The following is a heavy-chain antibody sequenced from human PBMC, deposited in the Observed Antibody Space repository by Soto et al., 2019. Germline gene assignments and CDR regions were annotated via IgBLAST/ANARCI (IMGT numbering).Heavy chain of an antibody. Sequence: GGSLRLSCAASGFTFSSYAMSWVRQAPGKGLEWVSAISGSGGSTYYADSVKGRLTISRNNSKNTLYLQMNSLRAEDKAAYYCARSSSSGYYCYYLDVWGKGTTVTVSS. V-gene: IGHV3-23*01. CDR1: GFTFSSYA. J-gene: IGHJ6*03. D-gene: IGHD6-6*01. CDR2: ISGSGGST. CDR3: ARSSSSGYYCYYLDV.